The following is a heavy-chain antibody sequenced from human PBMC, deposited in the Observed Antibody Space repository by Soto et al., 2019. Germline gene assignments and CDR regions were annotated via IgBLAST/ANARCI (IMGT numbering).Heavy chain of an antibody. D-gene: IGHD3-3*01. V-gene: IGHV1-2*02. CDR2: INPATGAA. Sequence: QLHLVQSGAVVKKPGASVTVSCSASGYPVTAYYMHWVRQAPGRGLEWMGGINPATGAAKYTQTFQGRGTMTRDTSASKVFMELSGLTSEGTAVFYCARGGGVGVAGSAAFDMWGQGTLVTVSS. J-gene: IGHJ3*02. CDR3: ARGGGVGVAGSAAFDM. CDR1: GYPVTAYY.